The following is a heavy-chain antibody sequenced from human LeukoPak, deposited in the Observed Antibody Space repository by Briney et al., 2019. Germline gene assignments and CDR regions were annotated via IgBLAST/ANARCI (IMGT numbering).Heavy chain of an antibody. CDR3: ARTIIDYGDDDGPFDY. D-gene: IGHD4-17*01. Sequence: SETLSLTCAVYGGSFSGYYWSWIRQPPGKGLEWIGEINHSGSTNYNPSLKSRVTISVDTSKNQFSLKLSSVTAADTAVYYCARTIIDYGDDDGPFDYWGQGTLVTVSS. CDR1: GGSFSGYY. J-gene: IGHJ4*02. CDR2: INHSGST. V-gene: IGHV4-34*01.